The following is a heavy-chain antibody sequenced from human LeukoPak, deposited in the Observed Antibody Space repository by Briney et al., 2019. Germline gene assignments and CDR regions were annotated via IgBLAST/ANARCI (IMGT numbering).Heavy chain of an antibody. CDR2: IHYSGST. CDR3: ARGRIDYYYYMDV. CDR1: GGSISSTRYY. V-gene: IGHV4-39*01. J-gene: IGHJ6*03. Sequence: SETLSLTCTVSGGSISSTRYYWGWIRQPPGKGLEWIGSIHYSGSTYYNPSLKSRVTTSLDTSKNQFSLKLSSVTAADTAVYYCARGRIDYYYYMDVWGKGTTVTVSS.